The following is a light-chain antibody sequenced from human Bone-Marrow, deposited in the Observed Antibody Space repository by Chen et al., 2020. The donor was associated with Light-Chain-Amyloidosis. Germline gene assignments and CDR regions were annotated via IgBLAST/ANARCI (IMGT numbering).Light chain of an antibody. CDR2: GSS. J-gene: IGKJ4*01. CDR3: QQYGTSPLT. V-gene: IGKV3-20*01. CDR1: QTISINY. Sequence: EIVLTQSPGTLSLSPGEGANLSCRASQTISINYLTWYQQKFGQAPRLLIYGSSSRATGIPDRFTVSGSGTDFTLTINRLEPEDFAMYYCQQYGTSPLTFGGGTKVEIK.